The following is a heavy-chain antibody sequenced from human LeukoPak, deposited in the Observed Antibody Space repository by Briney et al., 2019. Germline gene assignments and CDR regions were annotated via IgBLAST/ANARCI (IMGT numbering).Heavy chain of an antibody. D-gene: IGHD1-1*01. Sequence: GGSLRLSCVVSGLTFSSYAMSWVRQAPGKGLDWVSAISASGGSTYYADSVKGRFTISRDNSKNTVYLQLNSLRGEDTAIYYCAPNWNLDYWGQGSLVTASS. J-gene: IGHJ4*02. CDR3: APNWNLDY. V-gene: IGHV3-23*01. CDR1: GLTFSSYA. CDR2: ISASGGST.